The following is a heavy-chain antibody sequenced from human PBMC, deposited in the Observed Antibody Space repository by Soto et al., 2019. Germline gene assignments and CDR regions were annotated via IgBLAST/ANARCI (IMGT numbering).Heavy chain of an antibody. V-gene: IGHV5-51*01. Sequence: VESLKISCKVSGYSFTSYGIVWVLQMPGKGLEWMGIIYPGDSDARYSPSFEGQVTISVDKSTSTAYLQWSSLKASDTAMYYCATDTARTSYYYGMDVWGQGTPVTVSS. J-gene: IGHJ6*01. CDR2: IYPGDSDA. CDR1: GYSFTSYG. CDR3: ATDTARTSYYYGMDV. D-gene: IGHD5-18*01.